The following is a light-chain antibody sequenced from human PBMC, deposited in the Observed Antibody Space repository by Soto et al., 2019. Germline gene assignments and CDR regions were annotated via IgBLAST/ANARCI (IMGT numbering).Light chain of an antibody. CDR1: QSVSSSY. CDR3: QQYNNWPPGT. CDR2: GAS. J-gene: IGKJ1*01. Sequence: EIVLTQSPGTLSLSPGERATLSCRASQSVSSSYLAWYQQKPGQAPRLLIYGASTRATGIPARFSGSGSGTEFTLTISSLQSEDFAVYYCQQYNNWPPGTFGQGTKV. V-gene: IGKV3-15*01.